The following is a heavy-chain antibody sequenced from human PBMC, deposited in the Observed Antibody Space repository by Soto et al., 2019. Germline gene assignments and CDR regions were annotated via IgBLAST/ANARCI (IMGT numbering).Heavy chain of an antibody. J-gene: IGHJ6*02. CDR2: ISYDGSNK. CDR1: GFTFSSYG. CDR3: AKDLGSGWPNYYYGMDV. Sequence: QVQLVESGGGVVQPGMSLRLSCAASGFTFSSYGMHWVRQAPGKGLEWVAVISYDGSNKYYADSVKGRFTISRDNSKNTLYLQMNSLRAEDTAVYYCAKDLGSGWPNYYYGMDVWGQGTTVTVSS. D-gene: IGHD6-19*01. V-gene: IGHV3-30*18.